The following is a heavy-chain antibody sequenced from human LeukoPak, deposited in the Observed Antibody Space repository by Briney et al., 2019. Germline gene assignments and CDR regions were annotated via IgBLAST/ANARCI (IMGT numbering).Heavy chain of an antibody. D-gene: IGHD6-13*01. CDR3: AKVTRYSSSWPDY. V-gene: IGHV3-23*01. CDR1: GFVFSHFT. J-gene: IGHJ4*02. CDR2: INGSGDAT. Sequence: GGSLRLSCAASGFVFSHFTMTWIRQAPGKGLEWVSSINGSGDATKYADSVMGRFTISRDNSKNTVSLQMNSLRAEDTAVYYCAKVTRYSSSWPDYWGQGTLVTVSS.